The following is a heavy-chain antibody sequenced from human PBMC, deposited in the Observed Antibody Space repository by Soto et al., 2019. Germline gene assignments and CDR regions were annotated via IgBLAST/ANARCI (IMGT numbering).Heavy chain of an antibody. J-gene: IGHJ5*02. CDR3: ARGVRLFRGSFDP. D-gene: IGHD2-15*01. CDR1: GGSISSSNR. Sequence: SETLTLTCAASGGSISSSNRWSWLRQPPGKGLEWIGYIYNIGSTNYNPSLRSRVTMSIDTSQEQFSLKLSSVTAADTAVYYCARGVRLFRGSFDPWGQGTLVTVSS. V-gene: IGHV4-4*02. CDR2: IYNIGST.